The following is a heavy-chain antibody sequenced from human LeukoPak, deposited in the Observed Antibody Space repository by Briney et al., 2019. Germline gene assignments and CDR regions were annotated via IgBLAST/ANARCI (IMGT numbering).Heavy chain of an antibody. CDR3: ARANIAVAGDDAFDI. J-gene: IGHJ3*02. Sequence: PGGSLRLSCAASGFTFSSYSMNWVRQAPGKGLEWVSSISSSSSYIYYADSVKGRFTISRDNAKNSLYLQMNSLRAEDTAVYYCARANIAVAGDDAFDIWGQGTMVAVSS. CDR2: ISSSSSYI. D-gene: IGHD6-19*01. V-gene: IGHV3-21*01. CDR1: GFTFSSYS.